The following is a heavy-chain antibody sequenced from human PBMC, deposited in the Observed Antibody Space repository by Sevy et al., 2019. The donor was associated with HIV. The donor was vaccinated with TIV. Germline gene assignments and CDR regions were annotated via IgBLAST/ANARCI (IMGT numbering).Heavy chain of an antibody. D-gene: IGHD6-25*01. CDR2: IYYSGST. CDR3: ARVAWYMSGWLWFDT. Sequence: SETLSLTCTVSGGSISTSSYYWGWIRQPPGKGLEWIGTIYYSGSTYYTPSLKSRVTISVDTSKKQFSLKLTSVTAADTAVYHCARVAWYMSGWLWFDTWGQGTLVTVSS. CDR1: GGSISTSSYY. J-gene: IGHJ5*02. V-gene: IGHV4-39*01.